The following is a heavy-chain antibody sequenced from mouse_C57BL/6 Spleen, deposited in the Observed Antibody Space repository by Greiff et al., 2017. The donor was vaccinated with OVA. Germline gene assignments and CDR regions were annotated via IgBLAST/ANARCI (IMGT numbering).Heavy chain of an antibody. D-gene: IGHD1-1*01. V-gene: IGHV1-62-2*01. CDR1: GYTFTEYT. Sequence: QVHVKQSGAELVKPGASVKLSCKASGYTFTEYTIHWVKQRSGQGLEWIGWFYPGSGSIKYNEKFKDKATLTADKSSSTVYMELSRLTSEDSAVYFCARHAAGYYGLPWYFDVWGTGTTVTVSS. CDR3: ARHAAGYYGLPWYFDV. J-gene: IGHJ1*03. CDR2: FYPGSGSI.